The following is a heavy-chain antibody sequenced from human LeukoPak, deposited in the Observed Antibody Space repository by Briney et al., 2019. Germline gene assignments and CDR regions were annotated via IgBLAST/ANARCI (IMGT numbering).Heavy chain of an antibody. CDR2: ISISGSTM. CDR1: GFTFFTHP. J-gene: IGHJ4*02. Sequence: PGGSLRLSCVTSGFTFFTHPMNWVRQALGKGLEWVSYISISGSTMYYADSVRGRFTISRDNAKNSVFLQMDSLRADDTAVYYCVRDRFDYALDYWGQGALVTVSS. CDR3: VRDRFDYALDY. D-gene: IGHD4-17*01. V-gene: IGHV3-48*03.